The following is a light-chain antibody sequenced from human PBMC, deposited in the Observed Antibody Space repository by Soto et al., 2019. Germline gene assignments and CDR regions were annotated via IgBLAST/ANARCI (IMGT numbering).Light chain of an antibody. CDR2: GVS. J-gene: IGLJ1*01. CDR1: RNDVGLYNY. V-gene: IGLV2-14*01. CDR3: TSYTTTTLEV. Sequence: QSALTQPASVSASPGQSITISCTGTRNDVGLYNYVSWYQHHPGNAPKLTIYGVSDRPSGVSNRFSGSKSGNTASLTISGLQAEDEADYYCTSYTTTTLEVFGTGTKVTVL.